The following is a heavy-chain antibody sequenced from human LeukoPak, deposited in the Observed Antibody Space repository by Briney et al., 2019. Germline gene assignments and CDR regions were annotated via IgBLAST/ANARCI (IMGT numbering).Heavy chain of an antibody. V-gene: IGHV1-69*01. CDR2: IIPIFGTA. Sequence: SVKVSFKASGGTFSIYAISWVRQAPGQGLEWMGGIIPIFGTANYAQKFQGRVTITADESTSTAYMELSSLRSEDTAVYYCASLPVARGAYYFDYWGQGTLVTVSS. CDR1: GGTFSIYA. J-gene: IGHJ4*02. CDR3: ASLPVARGAYYFDY. D-gene: IGHD6-19*01.